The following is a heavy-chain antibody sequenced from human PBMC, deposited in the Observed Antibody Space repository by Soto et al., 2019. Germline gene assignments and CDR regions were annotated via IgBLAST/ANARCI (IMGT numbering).Heavy chain of an antibody. V-gene: IGHV3-74*01. CDR1: GFTFSSYW. CDR3: GRGGSDSPMAPGY. J-gene: IGHJ4*02. CDR2: INPDGSAT. Sequence: GGSLRLSCAASGFTFSSYWMHWVRQAPGKWLVWVSRINPDGSATNYADSVKGRFTISRDNAKNTLYLQMNSLRAEDTAVFYCGRGGSDSPMAPGYWGQGXLVTVYS. D-gene: IGHD5-18*01.